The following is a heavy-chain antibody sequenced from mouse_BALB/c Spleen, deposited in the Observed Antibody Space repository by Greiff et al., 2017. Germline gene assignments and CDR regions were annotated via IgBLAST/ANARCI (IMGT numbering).Heavy chain of an antibody. D-gene: IGHD1-1*01. CDR3: ARGSYYGSSYDYAMDY. CDR1: GYTFTDYA. V-gene: IGHV1-67*01. J-gene: IGHJ4*01. Sequence: SGAELVRPGVSVKISCKGSGYTFTDYAMHWVKQSHAKSLEWIGVISTYYGDASYNQKFKGKATFTADTSSNTAYMQLSSLTSEDSAVYYCARGSYYGSSYDYAMDYWGQGTSVTVSS. CDR2: ISTYYGDA.